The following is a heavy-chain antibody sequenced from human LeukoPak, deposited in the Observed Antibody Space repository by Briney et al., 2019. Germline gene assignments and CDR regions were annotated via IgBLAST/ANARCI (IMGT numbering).Heavy chain of an antibody. V-gene: IGHV3-53*01. D-gene: IGHD1-26*01. CDR2: IHSGGST. Sequence: GRSLRLSCAASGFTVSSSYMTWVRQAPGKGLEWVSLIHSGGSTYYADSVKGRFTISRDNSKNTLYLRMNSLRAEDTAVYYCARRNSGSYDYWGQGTLVTVSS. CDR3: ARRNSGSYDY. CDR1: GFTVSSSY. J-gene: IGHJ4*02.